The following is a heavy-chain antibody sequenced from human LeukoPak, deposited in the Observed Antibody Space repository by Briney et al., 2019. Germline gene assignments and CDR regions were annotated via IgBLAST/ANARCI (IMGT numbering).Heavy chain of an antibody. J-gene: IGHJ5*02. CDR3: ARRVGGTLSDWFDP. D-gene: IGHD1-26*01. CDR2: IIPIFGTA. Sequence: GASVKVSCKASGGTFSSYAISWVRQAPGQGLEWMGGIIPIFGTANYAQKFQARVTITADESTSTAYMELSSLRSEDTAVYYCARRVGGTLSDWFDPWGQGTLVTVSS. V-gene: IGHV1-69*13. CDR1: GGTFSSYA.